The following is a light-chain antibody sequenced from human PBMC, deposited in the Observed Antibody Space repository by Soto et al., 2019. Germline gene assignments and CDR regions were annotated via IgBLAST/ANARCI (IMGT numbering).Light chain of an antibody. CDR3: SSYTSSSTLASV. CDR2: EVS. CDR1: SSDVGGYNY. V-gene: IGLV2-14*01. J-gene: IGLJ1*01. Sequence: QSALTQPASVSGSPGQSITISCTGTSSDVGGYNYVSWYQQHPGKAPKLMIYEVSNRPSGVSNRFSGSKSGNTASLTISGLQAEDEADYYCSSYTSSSTLASVFGTGTKV.